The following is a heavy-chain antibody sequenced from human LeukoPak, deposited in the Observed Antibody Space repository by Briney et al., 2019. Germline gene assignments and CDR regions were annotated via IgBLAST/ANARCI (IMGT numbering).Heavy chain of an antibody. Sequence: ASVKVSCKASGYTFTGYYMHWVRHAPGQGLELMGWINPNSGGTNYALKFQGRVTMTRATSISTAYMELTRLRSDDTAVYYCARDNGDYWFDYWGQGTLVTVSS. CDR1: GYTFTGYY. CDR2: INPNSGGT. J-gene: IGHJ4*02. D-gene: IGHD4-17*01. V-gene: IGHV1-2*02. CDR3: ARDNGDYWFDY.